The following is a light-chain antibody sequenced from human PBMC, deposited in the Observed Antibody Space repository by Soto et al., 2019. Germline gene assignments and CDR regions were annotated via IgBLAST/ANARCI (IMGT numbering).Light chain of an antibody. Sequence: STRTGSIRTIITITCMASPAFSSRSAWYRQKPGLAPFVLIYRACSLKSVVPSRFSGSGSGTEFTLTISSLQSDDFAAYYCQHYNSCSEAFGPGTKVDIK. J-gene: IGKJ3*01. CDR3: QHYNSCSEA. V-gene: IGKV1-5*03. CDR2: RAC. CDR1: PAFSSR.